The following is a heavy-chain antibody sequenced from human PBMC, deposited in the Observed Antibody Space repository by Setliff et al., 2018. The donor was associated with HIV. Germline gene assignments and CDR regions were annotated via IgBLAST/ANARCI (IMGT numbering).Heavy chain of an antibody. CDR1: GYTFTDHY. J-gene: IGHJ4*02. D-gene: IGHD6-19*01. CDR2: ITPNSGGT. V-gene: IGHV1-2*06. CDR3: ARDTENVFISGHRYFDY. Sequence: ASVKVSCKASGYTFTDHYMHWVRQAPGQGLEWMGRITPNSGGTNYARKFQDRVTMTRDTSISTAYMELSRLTSDNTAGYYCARDTENVFISGHRYFDYWGPGTLVTVS.